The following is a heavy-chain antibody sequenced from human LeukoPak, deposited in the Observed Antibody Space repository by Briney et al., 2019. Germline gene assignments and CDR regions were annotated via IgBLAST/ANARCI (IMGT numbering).Heavy chain of an antibody. Sequence: GESLKISCKGSGYSFTSYWIGWVRQMPGKGLEWMGIIYPGDSDTRSSPSFQGQVTISAEKSISSAYLQWSSLKASDTAMYYCARLGDILTGPYYYYMDVWGKGTTVTVSS. V-gene: IGHV5-51*01. J-gene: IGHJ6*03. CDR2: IYPGDSDT. D-gene: IGHD3-9*01. CDR1: GYSFTSYW. CDR3: ARLGDILTGPYYYYMDV.